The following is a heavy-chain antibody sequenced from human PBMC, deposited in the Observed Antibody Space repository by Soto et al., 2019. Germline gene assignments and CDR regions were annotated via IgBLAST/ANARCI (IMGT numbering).Heavy chain of an antibody. CDR2: IIPILGIA. D-gene: IGHD4-17*01. CDR1: GGTFSSYT. CDR3: ARDNDDYGDVGDYYYYMDV. Sequence: QVQLVQSGAEVKKPGSSVKVSCKASGGTFSSYTISWVRQAPGQGLEWMGRIIPILGIANYAQKFQGRVTITADKSTSTAYMELSSLRSEDTAVYYCARDNDDYGDVGDYYYYMDVWGKGTTVTVSS. J-gene: IGHJ6*03. V-gene: IGHV1-69*02.